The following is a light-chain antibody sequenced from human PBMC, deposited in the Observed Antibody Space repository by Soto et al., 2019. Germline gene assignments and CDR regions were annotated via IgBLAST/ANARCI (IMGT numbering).Light chain of an antibody. CDR2: AAS. CDR3: QQRTNWPPEIT. V-gene: IGKV3-11*01. CDR1: QSVTHD. Sequence: DIVSAQSPATLSLSPGGTSTLVCTPIQSVTHDLAWYQQKPGQAPRLLIYAASNRATGIPARFSGGGSGTDFTLAISSLEPEDAAVYYCQQRTNWPPEITFGQGTRLEI. J-gene: IGKJ5*01.